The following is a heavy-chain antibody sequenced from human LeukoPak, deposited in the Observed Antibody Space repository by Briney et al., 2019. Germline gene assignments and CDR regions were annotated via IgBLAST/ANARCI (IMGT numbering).Heavy chain of an antibody. CDR2: ISAYNGNT. V-gene: IGHV1-18*01. D-gene: IGHD4/OR15-4a*01. CDR1: GYTFTSYG. Sequence: ASVKVSCKAPGYTFTSYGISWVRQAPGQGLEWMGWISAYNGNTNYAQKLQGRVTMTTDTSTSTAYMELRSLRSDDTAVYYCARIAYGANFFDYWGQGTLVTVSS. CDR3: ARIAYGANFFDY. J-gene: IGHJ4*02.